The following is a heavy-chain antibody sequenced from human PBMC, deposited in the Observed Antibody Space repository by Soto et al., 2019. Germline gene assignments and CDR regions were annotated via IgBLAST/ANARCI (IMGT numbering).Heavy chain of an antibody. V-gene: IGHV3-48*01. D-gene: IGHD2-15*01. Sequence: GGSLRLSCAASGFTFSSYSMNWVRQAPRKGLEWVSYISSSSSTIYYADSVKGRFTISRDNAKNSLYLQMNSLRAEDTAVYYCARNLGYCSGGSCSYHMDVWGKGTTVTVSS. CDR1: GFTFSSYS. CDR2: ISSSSSTI. CDR3: ARNLGYCSGGSCSYHMDV. J-gene: IGHJ6*03.